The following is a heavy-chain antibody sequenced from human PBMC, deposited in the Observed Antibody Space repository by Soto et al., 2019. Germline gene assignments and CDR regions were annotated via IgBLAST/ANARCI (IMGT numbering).Heavy chain of an antibody. CDR2: ISSSGSTI. Sequence: QVQLVESGGGLVKPGGSLRLSCAASGFTFSDYYMSWIRQAPGKGLEWVSYISSSGSTIFYADSVKGRFTISRDNAKNSLFLQMDGLRAEGTGVYYCARGAAMAYGMDVWGQGTTVTVSS. D-gene: IGHD5-18*01. V-gene: IGHV3-11*01. CDR3: ARGAAMAYGMDV. J-gene: IGHJ6*02. CDR1: GFTFSDYY.